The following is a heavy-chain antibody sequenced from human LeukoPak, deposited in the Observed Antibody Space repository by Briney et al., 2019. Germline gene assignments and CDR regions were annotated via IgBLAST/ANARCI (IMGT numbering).Heavy chain of an antibody. CDR2: ICFSGST. D-gene: IGHD1-1*01. V-gene: IGHV4-59*01. CDR3: ARGGFLDPFDP. Sequence: SETLSLTCTVSGDSISDYCWSWIRQPPGKGLEWVGYICFSGSTNYRPSLKSRVTISVDTSKNQISLKLSSVTAADTAVYYCARGGFLDPFDPWGQGTLVTVSS. J-gene: IGHJ5*02. CDR1: GDSISDYC.